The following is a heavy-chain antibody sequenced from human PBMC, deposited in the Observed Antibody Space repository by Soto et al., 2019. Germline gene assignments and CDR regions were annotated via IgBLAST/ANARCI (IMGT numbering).Heavy chain of an antibody. CDR3: ARGRYSTNGGRYGPEYYYYGMDV. CDR2: INPSGGST. Sequence: ASVKVSCKASGYTFTSYYIHWVRQAPGQGLEWMGIINPSGGSTTYAQRFQGRVTMTRDTSTSTVYMEMSSLRSEDTAVYYCARGRYSTNGGRYGPEYYYYGMDVWGKWTTGTVSS. D-gene: IGHD2-8*01. CDR1: GYTFTSYY. V-gene: IGHV1-46*01. J-gene: IGHJ6*04.